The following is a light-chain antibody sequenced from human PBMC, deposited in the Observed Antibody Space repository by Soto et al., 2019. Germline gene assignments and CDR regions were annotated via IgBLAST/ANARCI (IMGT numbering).Light chain of an antibody. J-gene: IGKJ3*01. Sequence: EIVLTQSPATLSLSPGERATLSCRASQSVRSYLAWYQQKPGQAPRLLIYDASNRATGIPARFSGSGSGTDFTLTISSLEPEDFAVYYCQQRSNWPPISTFGPGTKVDIK. CDR1: QSVRSY. V-gene: IGKV3-11*01. CDR2: DAS. CDR3: QQRSNWPPIST.